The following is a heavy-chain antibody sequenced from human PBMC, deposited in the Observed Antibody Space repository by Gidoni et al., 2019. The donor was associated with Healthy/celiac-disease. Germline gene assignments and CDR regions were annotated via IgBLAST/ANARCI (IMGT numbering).Heavy chain of an antibody. Sequence: QLQLQESGPGLVKPSETLSLTCTVSGGSISSSSYYWGWIRQPPRKGLEWIGSIYYSGSTYYNPSLKSRVTISVDTSKNQFSLKLSSVTAADTAVYYCARNYVEMATIDWYFDLWGRGTLVTVSS. CDR2: IYYSGST. D-gene: IGHD5-12*01. CDR1: GGSISSSSYY. CDR3: ARNYVEMATIDWYFDL. V-gene: IGHV4-39*01. J-gene: IGHJ2*01.